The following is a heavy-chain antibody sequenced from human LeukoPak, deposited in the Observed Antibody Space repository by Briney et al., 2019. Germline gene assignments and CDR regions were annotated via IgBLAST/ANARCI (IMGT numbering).Heavy chain of an antibody. D-gene: IGHD2-8*01. V-gene: IGHV4-34*01. CDR1: GGSFSGFY. J-gene: IGHJ6*02. CDR3: ARGHVGSYAYYYYYGMDV. CDR2: INHSEST. Sequence: SETLSLTCAVYGGSFSGFYWSWIRQPPKKGLEWIGEINHSESTNYNPSLKSRVTISVDTSKNQLSLKVRSVTAADTAVYYCARGHVGSYAYYYYYGMDVWGQGTTVTVSS.